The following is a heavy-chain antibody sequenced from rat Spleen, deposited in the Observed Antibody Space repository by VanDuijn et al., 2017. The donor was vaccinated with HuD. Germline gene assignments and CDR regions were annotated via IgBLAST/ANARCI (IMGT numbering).Heavy chain of an antibody. CDR2: ITNIGGST. Sequence: EVQLVESGGGLVQPGRSLKLSCEASGFTFNKYWMTWIRQAPGKGLEWVASITNIGGSTYYPDSVKGRFTISRDNAKSTLDLQMNSLRSEDTATYYCARHNVTTGDYFDYWGQGVMVTVSS. CDR1: GFTFNKYW. V-gene: IGHV5-31*01. CDR3: ARHNVTTGDYFDY. D-gene: IGHD1-10*01. J-gene: IGHJ2*01.